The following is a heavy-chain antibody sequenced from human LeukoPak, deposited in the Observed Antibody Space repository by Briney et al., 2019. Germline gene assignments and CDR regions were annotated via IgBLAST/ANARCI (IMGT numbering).Heavy chain of an antibody. CDR2: ISGSGGST. J-gene: IGHJ6*04. V-gene: IGHV3-23*01. CDR1: GFTFSSYA. D-gene: IGHD2-2*01. CDR3: PKDGKKHQLLSRWDYYYGMAV. Sequence: PGGSLRLSCAASGFTFSSYAMSWVRQAPGKGLEWVSAISGSGGSTYYADSVKGRFTISRDNSKNTLYLQMNSLRAEDTAVYYWPKDGKKHQLLSRWDYYYGMAVGGKGPTVTVSS.